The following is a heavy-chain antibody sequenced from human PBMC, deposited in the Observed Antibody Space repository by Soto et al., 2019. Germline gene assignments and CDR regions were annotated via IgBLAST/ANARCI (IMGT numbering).Heavy chain of an antibody. Sequence: ASVKVSCKASGYTFTSYAMHWVRQAPGQRLEWMGWINAGNGNTKYSQKFQGRVTITRDTSASTAYMELSSLRSEDTVVYYCARMSITGTKYYFDYWGQGTLVTVSS. V-gene: IGHV1-3*01. J-gene: IGHJ4*02. D-gene: IGHD1-20*01. CDR3: ARMSITGTKYYFDY. CDR2: INAGNGNT. CDR1: GYTFTSYA.